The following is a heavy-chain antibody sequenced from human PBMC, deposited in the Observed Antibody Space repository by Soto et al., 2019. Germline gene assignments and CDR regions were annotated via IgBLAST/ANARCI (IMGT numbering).Heavy chain of an antibody. Sequence: VASVKVSCKASGGTFSSYAISWVRQAPGQGLEWMGGIIPIFGTANYAQKFQGRVTITADESTSTAYMELSSLRSEDTAVYYCARGVELRPAFHIWGQGTMVTVS. CDR2: IIPIFGTA. CDR1: GGTFSSYA. J-gene: IGHJ3*02. D-gene: IGHD1-7*01. V-gene: IGHV1-69*13. CDR3: ARGVELRPAFHI.